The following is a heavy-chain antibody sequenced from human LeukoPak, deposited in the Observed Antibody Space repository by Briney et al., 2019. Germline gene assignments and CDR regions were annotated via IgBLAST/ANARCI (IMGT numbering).Heavy chain of an antibody. Sequence: SETLSLTCTVSDGSISSYYWSWIRQPAGKGLEWIGRIYTSGSTNYNPSLKSRVTMSVDTSKNQFSLKLSSVTAADTAVYYCASGGITMVRGVMEHWGQGTLVTVSS. CDR1: DGSISSYY. J-gene: IGHJ1*01. D-gene: IGHD3-10*01. V-gene: IGHV4-4*07. CDR3: ASGGITMVRGVMEH. CDR2: IYTSGST.